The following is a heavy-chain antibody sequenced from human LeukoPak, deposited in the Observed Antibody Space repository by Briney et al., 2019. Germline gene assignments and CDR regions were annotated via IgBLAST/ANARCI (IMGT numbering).Heavy chain of an antibody. V-gene: IGHV3-66*03. CDR2: IRDSGEA. J-gene: IGHJ5*02. D-gene: IGHD3/OR15-3a*01. CDR3: ARDRAAPQDWVEFDP. Sequence: QAGGSLRLSCAVSGFRVSDYYMSWVRQAPGKGLEWVGLIRDSGEAFYADFVRGRFAISRDESENTLYLQMNSLRVEDTAVYFCARDRAAPQDWVEFDPWGQGTPVIVSS. CDR1: GFRVSDYY.